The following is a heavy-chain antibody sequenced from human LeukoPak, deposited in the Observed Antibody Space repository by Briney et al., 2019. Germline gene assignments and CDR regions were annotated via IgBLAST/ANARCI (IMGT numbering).Heavy chain of an antibody. CDR2: ISSSSSFI. J-gene: IGHJ4*02. CDR1: RFTFSNYN. CDR3: ARESATADTHFDY. D-gene: IGHD6-13*01. V-gene: IGHV3-21*01. Sequence: GGSMRLSCAASRFTFSNYNMNWVRQAPGKGLEWVSFISSSSSFIYYADSVKGRFTISRDNAKNSLYLQMNSLRAEDTAVYYCARESATADTHFDYWGQGTLVTVSS.